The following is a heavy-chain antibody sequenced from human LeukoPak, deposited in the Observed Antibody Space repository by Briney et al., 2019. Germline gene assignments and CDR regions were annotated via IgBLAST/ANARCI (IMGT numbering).Heavy chain of an antibody. V-gene: IGHV3-66*02. Sequence: GGSLRLSCAASGFTVSSNYMNWVRQAPGKGLEWVSIIYSGGSTYYADSVKGRFTISRDNSKNTLYLQMNSLRVEDTAVYYCARTDYSHFDYWGQETLVTVSS. CDR3: ARTDYSHFDY. D-gene: IGHD3-16*01. CDR2: IYSGGST. J-gene: IGHJ4*02. CDR1: GFTVSSNY.